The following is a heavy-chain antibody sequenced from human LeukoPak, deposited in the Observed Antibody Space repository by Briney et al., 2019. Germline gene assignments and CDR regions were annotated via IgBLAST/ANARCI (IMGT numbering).Heavy chain of an antibody. J-gene: IGHJ6*02. Sequence: ASVKVSCKASGYTFTSYDINWVRQATGQGLEWMGWMNPNSGNTGYAQKFQGRVTMTRNTSISTAYMELSSLRSEDTAVYYCARFTGIQLWSGVNSCYYYGMDVWGLGTTVTVSS. V-gene: IGHV1-8*01. CDR2: MNPNSGNT. D-gene: IGHD5-18*01. CDR1: GYTFTSYD. CDR3: ARFTGIQLWSGVNSCYYYGMDV.